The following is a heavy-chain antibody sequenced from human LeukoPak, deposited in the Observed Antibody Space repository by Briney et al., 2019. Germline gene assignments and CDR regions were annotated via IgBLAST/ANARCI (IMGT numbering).Heavy chain of an antibody. Sequence: ASVKVSCKASGYTFTSYAMHWVRQAPGQRLEWMGWINAGNGNTKYSQKFQGRVTITRDTSASTAYMELSSLRSEDTAVYYCARSTAPGYSYGLYYYYYYGMDVWGQGTTVTVSS. CDR3: ARSTAPGYSYGLYYYYYYGMDV. J-gene: IGHJ6*02. CDR1: GYTFTSYA. V-gene: IGHV1-3*01. D-gene: IGHD5-18*01. CDR2: INAGNGNT.